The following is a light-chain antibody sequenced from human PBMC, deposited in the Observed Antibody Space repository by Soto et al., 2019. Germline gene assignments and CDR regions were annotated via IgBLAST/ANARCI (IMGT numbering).Light chain of an antibody. Sequence: QSALTQPASVSGSPGQSITISCTGTSGDIGSYNRVSWYQQHPGKAPKLIIYEVTDRPSGVSNRFPGSKSGNTASLTISGLQAEDEAEYYCSSYTYINTRACVFGTGTKVTVL. CDR1: SGDIGSYNR. J-gene: IGLJ1*01. CDR2: EVT. CDR3: SSYTYINTRACV. V-gene: IGLV2-14*01.